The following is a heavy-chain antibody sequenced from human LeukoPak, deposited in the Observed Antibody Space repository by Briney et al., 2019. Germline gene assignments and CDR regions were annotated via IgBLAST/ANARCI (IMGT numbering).Heavy chain of an antibody. D-gene: IGHD4-17*01. J-gene: IGHJ4*02. Sequence: GGSLRLSCAASGFTFSSYAMHWVRQAPGKGLERVAVISYDGSNKYYADSVKGRFTISRDNSKNTLYLQMNSLRAEDTAVYYCASPFGDYGGYWGQGTLVTVSS. CDR2: ISYDGSNK. CDR3: ASPFGDYGGY. CDR1: GFTFSSYA. V-gene: IGHV3-30-3*01.